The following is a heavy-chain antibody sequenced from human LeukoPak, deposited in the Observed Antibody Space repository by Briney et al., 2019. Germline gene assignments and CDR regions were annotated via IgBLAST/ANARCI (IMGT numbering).Heavy chain of an antibody. V-gene: IGHV4-61*08. CDR1: GGSVSRGGYY. CDR3: ARGNPSSYYYYMDV. CDR2: IYSSGSA. D-gene: IGHD3-10*01. Sequence: PSETLSLTCTVSGGSVSRGGYYWNWIRQPPGKGLEWVGYIYSSGSANYNPSLESRVTISLDTSKNQFSLKLSSVTAADTAVYYRARGNPSSYYYYMDVWVKGTTVTVSS. J-gene: IGHJ6*03.